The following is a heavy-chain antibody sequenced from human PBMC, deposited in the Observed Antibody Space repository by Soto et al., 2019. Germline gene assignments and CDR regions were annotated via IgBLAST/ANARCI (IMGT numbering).Heavy chain of an antibody. V-gene: IGHV3-48*01. J-gene: IGHJ5*02. Sequence: GGSLRLSCAASGFTFSSYSMNWVRQAPGKGLEWVSYISSSSSTIYYADSVKGRFTISRDNAKNSLYLQMNSLRAEDTAVYYCARGAGYYNRLSWFDPWGQGTLVTVSS. CDR3: ARGAGYYNRLSWFDP. CDR1: GFTFSSYS. CDR2: ISSSSSTI. D-gene: IGHD3-9*01.